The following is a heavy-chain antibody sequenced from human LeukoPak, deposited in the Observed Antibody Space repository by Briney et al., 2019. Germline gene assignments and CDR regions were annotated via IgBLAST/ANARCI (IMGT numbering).Heavy chain of an antibody. D-gene: IGHD2-21*01. CDR1: GYSISSGYY. J-gene: IGHJ4*02. V-gene: IGHV4-38-2*02. CDR3: ARDRLPGPR. Sequence: SETLSLTCAVSGYSISSGYYWGWIRQPPGLGLEWIGSIYYTGSTYYNPSLKSRVTISVDTSKNQFSLKLSSVTAADTAVYYCARDRLPGPRWGQGTLVTVSS. CDR2: IYYTGST.